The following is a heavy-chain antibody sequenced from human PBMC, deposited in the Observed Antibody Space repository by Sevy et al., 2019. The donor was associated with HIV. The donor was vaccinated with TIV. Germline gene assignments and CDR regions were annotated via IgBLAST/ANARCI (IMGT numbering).Heavy chain of an antibody. V-gene: IGHV4-34*01. Sequence: SETPSLTCAVYGGSFSGYYWSWIRQPPGKGLEWIGEINHSGSTNYNPSLKSRVTISVDTSKNQFSLKLSSVTAADTAVYYCARGTGYSSGWYDGGWFDPWGQGTLVTVSS. CDR2: INHSGST. CDR1: GGSFSGYY. CDR3: ARGTGYSSGWYDGGWFDP. D-gene: IGHD6-19*01. J-gene: IGHJ5*02.